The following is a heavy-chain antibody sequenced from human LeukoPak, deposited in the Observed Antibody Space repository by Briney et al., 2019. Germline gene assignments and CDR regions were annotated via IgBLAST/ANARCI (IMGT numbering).Heavy chain of an antibody. CDR3: AKKGLFVELGDY. Sequence: PGGSLRLSCAASGFTFADYAMRWVRQAPGKGLEWVSLISGDGGSTYYADSVKGRFTISRDNSKNSLYLQMNSLRTEDTALYYCAKKGLFVELGDYWGQGTLVTVSS. V-gene: IGHV3-43*02. J-gene: IGHJ4*02. D-gene: IGHD3-10*02. CDR1: GFTFADYA. CDR2: ISGDGGST.